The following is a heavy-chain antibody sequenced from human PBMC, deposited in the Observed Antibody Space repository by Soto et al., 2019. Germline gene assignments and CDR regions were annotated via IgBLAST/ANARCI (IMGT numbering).Heavy chain of an antibody. J-gene: IGHJ4*02. Sequence: EVQVVESGGGSVQPGGSLRLACEASGFTVSDNDMNWVRQAPGRGLGWGALIYRYDDDKAYYTDSVKRRFTISRDTSTNTVFLLMNSLRAEDTAIYYCARDRDFFWGSLDSWGQGTLVTLSS. CDR2: IYRYDDDKA. CDR3: ARDRDFFWGSLDS. CDR1: GFTVSDND. D-gene: IGHD3-16*01. V-gene: IGHV3-66*01.